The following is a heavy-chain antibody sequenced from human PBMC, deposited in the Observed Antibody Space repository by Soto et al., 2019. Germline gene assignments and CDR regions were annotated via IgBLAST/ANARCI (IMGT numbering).Heavy chain of an antibody. Sequence: GGSLRLSCAASGFTFSSYAMSWVRQAPGKGLEWVSAISGSGGNTYYADSVKGRFTISRDNSKNTLYLQMNSLRAEDTAVYYCAKDPLTRGYDFWSGYESGQYFDYWGQGTLVTVSS. CDR3: AKDPLTRGYDFWSGYESGQYFDY. V-gene: IGHV3-23*01. CDR2: ISGSGGNT. J-gene: IGHJ4*02. D-gene: IGHD3-3*01. CDR1: GFTFSSYA.